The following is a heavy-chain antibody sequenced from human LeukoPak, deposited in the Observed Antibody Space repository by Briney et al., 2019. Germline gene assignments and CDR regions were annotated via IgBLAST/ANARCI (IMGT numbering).Heavy chain of an antibody. CDR3: ARLNIVVVPAASPYYYYYMDV. Sequence: SETLSLTCTVSGYSISSGYYWGWIRQPPGKGLEWIGSIYHSGSTYYNPSLKSRVTISVDTSKNQFSLKLSSVTAADTAVYYCARLNIVVVPAASPYYYYYMDVWGKGTTVTVSS. CDR1: GYSISSGYY. CDR2: IYHSGST. V-gene: IGHV4-38-2*02. D-gene: IGHD2-2*01. J-gene: IGHJ6*03.